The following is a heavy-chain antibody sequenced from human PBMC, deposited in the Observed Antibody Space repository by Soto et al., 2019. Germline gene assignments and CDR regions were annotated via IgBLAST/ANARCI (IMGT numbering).Heavy chain of an antibody. Sequence: GGSLRLSCAASGFTFSSYAMHWVRQAPGKGLEWVAVISYDGSNKYYADSVKGRFTISRDNSKNTLYLQMNSLRAEDTAVYYCARGIWFGELFDYWGQGTLVTVSS. CDR2: ISYDGSNK. CDR3: ARGIWFGELFDY. D-gene: IGHD3-10*01. CDR1: GFTFSSYA. V-gene: IGHV3-30-3*01. J-gene: IGHJ4*02.